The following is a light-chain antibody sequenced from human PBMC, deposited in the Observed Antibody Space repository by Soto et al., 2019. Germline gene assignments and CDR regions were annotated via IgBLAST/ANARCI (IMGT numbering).Light chain of an antibody. Sequence: IQPPSSPSSRSEAVEERVNITCRASQSISNHLNWYQQKPGKAPKLLIFVASSLQSRVPSRFCGLSSGPDFTLTILCLQPEDFATYYCQQSYSTPITFVLGTRLEIK. V-gene: IGKV1-39*01. CDR2: VAS. CDR1: QSISNH. J-gene: IGKJ5*01. CDR3: QQSYSTPIT.